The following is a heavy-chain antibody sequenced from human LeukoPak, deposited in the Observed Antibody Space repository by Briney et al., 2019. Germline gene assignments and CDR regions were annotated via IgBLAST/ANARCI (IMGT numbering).Heavy chain of an antibody. V-gene: IGHV4-39*01. CDR3: ARHFGDYASVLA. D-gene: IGHD4-17*01. CDR1: GGSLSSTNYY. CDR2: IYYNGNT. Sequence: SSETLSLSCTVSGGSLSSTNYYLAWIRRPPGKGLEWIGSIYYNGNTYYNPSLESRVTISVDTSKNQFSLRLSSVTAEDTAVYFCARHFGDYASVLARGRGTLVTVSS. J-gene: IGHJ4*02.